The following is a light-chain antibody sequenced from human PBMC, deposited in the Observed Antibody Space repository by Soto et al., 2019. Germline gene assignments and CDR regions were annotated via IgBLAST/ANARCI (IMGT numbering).Light chain of an antibody. Sequence: SYELTQPPAVSLAPGQTASITCVGDNVGGKSVHWYQQKAGQAPVLVIHEDSDRPSGIPERFSGSNSANTATLTISRVEAGDEAAYYCQVWVTVSLHAIFGGGTKLTVL. CDR1: NVGGKS. J-gene: IGLJ2*01. CDR3: QVWVTVSLHAI. CDR2: EDS. V-gene: IGLV3-21*02.